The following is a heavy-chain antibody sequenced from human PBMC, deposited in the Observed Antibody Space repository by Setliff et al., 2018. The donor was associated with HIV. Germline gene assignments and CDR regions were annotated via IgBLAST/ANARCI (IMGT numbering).Heavy chain of an antibody. V-gene: IGHV3-7*01. J-gene: IGHJ4*02. D-gene: IGHD3-9*01. Sequence: GGSLRLSCAASGFPFSSYWMSWVRQAPGKGLEWVANINEDGSEKYYVDSVKGRFTISRDNAKNSLYLQVNSLRVEDSAVYYCASPTDYNFLNWGQGTL. CDR3: ASPTDYNFLN. CDR1: GFPFSSYW. CDR2: INEDGSEK.